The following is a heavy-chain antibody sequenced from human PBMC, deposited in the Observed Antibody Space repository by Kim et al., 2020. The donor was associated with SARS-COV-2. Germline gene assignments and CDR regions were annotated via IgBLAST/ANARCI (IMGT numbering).Heavy chain of an antibody. CDR3: ARGITMVRGVIITRKPGPLAD. CDR2: INHSGST. V-gene: IGHV4-34*01. Sequence: SETLSLTCAVYGGSFSGYYWSWVRQPPGKGLEWVGEINHSGSTNYNPSLKSRLTISFATSKNQFSLKLSSVTAADTAVYYCARGITMVRGVIITRKPGPLADWGQGTLVTVSS. CDR1: GGSFSGYY. D-gene: IGHD3-10*01. J-gene: IGHJ4*02.